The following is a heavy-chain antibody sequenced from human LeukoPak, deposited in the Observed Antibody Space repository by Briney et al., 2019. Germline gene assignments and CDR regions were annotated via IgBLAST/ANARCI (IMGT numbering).Heavy chain of an antibody. CDR1: GGSISSYY. Sequence: PSETLSLTCTVSGGSISSYYWSWIRQPAGKGLEWIGCIYTSGSTNYNPSLKSRVTMSVDTSKNQFSLRLTSVTAADTAVYYCARVTYYYDTSGPNGYFDLWGRGTLVTVSP. CDR3: ARVTYYYDTSGPNGYFDL. D-gene: IGHD3-22*01. V-gene: IGHV4-4*07. J-gene: IGHJ2*01. CDR2: IYTSGST.